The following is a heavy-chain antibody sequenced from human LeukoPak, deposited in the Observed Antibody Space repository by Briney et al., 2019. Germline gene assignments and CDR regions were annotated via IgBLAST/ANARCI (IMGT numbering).Heavy chain of an antibody. V-gene: IGHV4-39*07. D-gene: IGHD3-3*01. CDR3: ARARYDFWSGYPFDY. J-gene: IGHJ4*02. Sequence: PSETLSLTCTVSGGSISSSSYYWGWIRQPPGKGLEWIGSIYYSGSTYYNPSLKSRVTISVDTSKNQFSLKLSSVTAADTAVYYCARARYDFWSGYPFDYWGQGTLVTVSS. CDR1: GGSISSSSYY. CDR2: IYYSGST.